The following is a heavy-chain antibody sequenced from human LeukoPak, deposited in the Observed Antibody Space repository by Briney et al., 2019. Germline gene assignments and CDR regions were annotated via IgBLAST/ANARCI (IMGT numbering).Heavy chain of an antibody. CDR2: ISGSGVST. D-gene: IGHD3-10*01. CDR3: AKDPWVNSGSHGYFDL. V-gene: IGHV3-23*01. J-gene: IGHJ2*01. Sequence: GGSLRLSCAASGFTVSSNYMSWVRQAPGKGLEWVSAISGSGVSTYYADSVKGRFTISSDNSENTLYLQMNSLRAEDTAVYYCAKDPWVNSGSHGYFDLWGRGTLVTVSS. CDR1: GFTVSSNY.